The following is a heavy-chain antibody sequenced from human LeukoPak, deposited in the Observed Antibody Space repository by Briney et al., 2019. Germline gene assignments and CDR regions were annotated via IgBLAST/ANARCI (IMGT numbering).Heavy chain of an antibody. Sequence: PGGSLRLSCAASGFTVSSNYMSWVRQAPGKGLEWVSIIYSGGSTFYADSVKGRFTISRDNSKNTLYLQMNSLRAEDTAVYYCAREPGGYYYYYMDVWGKGTTVTISS. V-gene: IGHV3-53*01. D-gene: IGHD1-14*01. CDR2: IYSGGST. CDR3: AREPGGYYYYYMDV. J-gene: IGHJ6*03. CDR1: GFTVSSNY.